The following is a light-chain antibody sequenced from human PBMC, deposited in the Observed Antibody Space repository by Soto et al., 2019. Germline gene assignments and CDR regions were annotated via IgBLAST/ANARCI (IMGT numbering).Light chain of an antibody. CDR1: QSVSSY. CDR2: DAS. Sequence: EFVLTQSPATLSVSPGERATLSCRGSQSVSSYLAWYQQKPGQAPRLLIYDASNRATGIPDRFSGSGSGTVFPLTISRLEPEDFAVYYCQQYGSSGTFRQGTKVDIK. V-gene: IGKV3-20*01. J-gene: IGKJ1*01. CDR3: QQYGSSGT.